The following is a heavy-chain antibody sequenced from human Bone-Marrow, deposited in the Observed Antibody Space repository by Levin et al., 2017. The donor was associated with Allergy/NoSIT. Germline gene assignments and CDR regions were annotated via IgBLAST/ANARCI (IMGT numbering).Heavy chain of an antibody. Sequence: GGSLRLSCEVSGFTFGNSYMTWIRQAPGKGLEWLSFISGDSTDVFYADSVRGRFTISRDNSRFTVQLQMDRLRPEDPAVYYCAIGARHIQEWGQGSLVTVSS. CDR3: AIGARHIQE. CDR2: ISGDSTDV. J-gene: IGHJ1*01. V-gene: IGHV3-11*01. CDR1: GFTFGNSY.